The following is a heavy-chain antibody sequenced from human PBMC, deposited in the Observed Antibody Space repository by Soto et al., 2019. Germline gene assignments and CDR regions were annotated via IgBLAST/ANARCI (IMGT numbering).Heavy chain of an antibody. J-gene: IGHJ4*02. Sequence: QVQLQESGPGLVKPSQTLSLTCTVSGGSITSGGYYWTWIRQHPGKDLEWIGYIHHTGTTYYNPSLRSRVTMLVDTSRNQFSLRLSSVTAADTAVYYCAREHSTSYYGSGSFDYWGQGMLVTVSS. CDR2: IHHTGTT. CDR1: GGSITSGGYY. D-gene: IGHD3-10*01. CDR3: AREHSTSYYGSGSFDY. V-gene: IGHV4-31*03.